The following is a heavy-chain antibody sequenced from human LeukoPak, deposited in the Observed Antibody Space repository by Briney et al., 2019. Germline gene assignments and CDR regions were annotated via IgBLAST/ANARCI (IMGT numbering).Heavy chain of an antibody. D-gene: IGHD3-3*01. CDR3: ERDYVDRSGYAFPLYILDV. J-gene: IGHJ6*02. CDR2: MNPDTGNT. Sequence: ASVKVSCEASGYTFTSYDIIWARQAPGQGLVGVGCMNPDTGNTGRAQRSEGTVTMTGDTSKHTPPMAQHRLTSEDARVYFCERDYVDRSGYAFPLYILDVWGQGTTVIVSS. CDR1: GYTFTSYD. V-gene: IGHV1-8*01.